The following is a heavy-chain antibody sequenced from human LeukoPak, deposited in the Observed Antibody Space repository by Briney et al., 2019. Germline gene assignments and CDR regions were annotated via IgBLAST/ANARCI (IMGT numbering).Heavy chain of an antibody. D-gene: IGHD1-26*01. Sequence: GGSLRLSCAASGFTFSAYYMSWVRQAPGKGLEWVSNIKQDGSEKYYVAAVKGRFTISKNNTKNSLYLQMNSLRAEDTAVYYCARHPGPRVPPGRYSDSWGQGNLVTVSS. CDR2: IKQDGSEK. CDR3: ARHPGPRVPPGRYSDS. V-gene: IGHV3-7*01. J-gene: IGHJ5*01. CDR1: GFTFSAYY.